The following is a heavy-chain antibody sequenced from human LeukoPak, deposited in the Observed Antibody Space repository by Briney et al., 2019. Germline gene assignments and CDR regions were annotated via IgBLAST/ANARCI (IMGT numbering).Heavy chain of an antibody. CDR3: ARVGHSAHIWSGYYAPQYYYYMDV. D-gene: IGHD3-3*02. V-gene: IGHV4-59*11. CDR2: IYYSGST. CDR1: GGSICSHY. J-gene: IGHJ6*03. Sequence: TSETLSLTCTVSGGSICSHYWSWFRQPSGKGLEWIGYIYYSGSTNYNSSLKVRVTISVDTSKNQCSLKLRFLTAADTAVYYCARVGHSAHIWSGYYAPQYYYYMDVWGKGTTVTVSS.